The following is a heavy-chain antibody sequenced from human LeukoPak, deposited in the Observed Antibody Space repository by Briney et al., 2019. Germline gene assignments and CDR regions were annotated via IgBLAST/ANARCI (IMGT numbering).Heavy chain of an antibody. CDR2: IVVGSGNT. CDR1: GFTFTSSA. CDR3: ARVFGCSSTSCYVSWFDP. D-gene: IGHD2-2*01. J-gene: IGHJ5*02. V-gene: IGHV1-58*02. Sequence: ASVKVSCKASGFTFTSSAMQWVRQARGQRLEWIGWIVVGSGNTNYAQKFQERVTITRDMSTSTAYMELSSLRSEDTAVYYCARVFGCSSTSCYVSWFDPWGQGTLVTVSS.